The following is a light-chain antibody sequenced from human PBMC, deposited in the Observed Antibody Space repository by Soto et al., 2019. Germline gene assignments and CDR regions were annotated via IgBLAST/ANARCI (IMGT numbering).Light chain of an antibody. V-gene: IGKV3-20*01. CDR3: QQYTTSNT. CDR2: GSS. CDR1: QTISSSY. J-gene: IGKJ2*01. Sequence: EIVLTQSPGTLSLSPGERATLSCRASQTISSSYLAWYQQKPDQAPRLLIYGSSIRATGVPDRFSGSGSGTDFTLAISRLEPEDYAVYYCQQYTTSNTFGQGTKV.